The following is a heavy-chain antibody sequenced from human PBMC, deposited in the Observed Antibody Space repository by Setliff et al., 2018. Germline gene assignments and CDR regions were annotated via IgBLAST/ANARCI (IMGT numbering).Heavy chain of an antibody. J-gene: IGHJ5*02. CDR3: ARADTWSLPNDNSGNPGWFDP. CDR1: GLSISSGYY. Sequence: NPSETLSLTCAVSGLSISSGYYWGWIRQPPGKGLEWIVNIQHRGKAYYNPSPKSPVTMSVDTSKNHVSLKLSSVTAADTAVNYCARADTWSLPNDNSGNPGWFDPWGQGALVTVSS. D-gene: IGHD3-22*01. V-gene: IGHV4-38-2*01. CDR2: IQHRGKA.